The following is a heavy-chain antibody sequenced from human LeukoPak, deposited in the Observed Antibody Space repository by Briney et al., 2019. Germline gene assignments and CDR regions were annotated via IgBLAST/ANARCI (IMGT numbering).Heavy chain of an antibody. V-gene: IGHV3-7*01. J-gene: IGHJ4*02. CDR3: AKLAKYFYGSETYYFFEH. Sequence: GESLRLSCAASGFSFTTYWMSWVRQAPGKGLEWVANINQDGTEKYYVDSVKGRFTISRDNAKNSLYLQMNSLRVKDTAVYYCAKLAKYFYGSETYYFFEHWGQGTPVTASS. CDR2: INQDGTEK. D-gene: IGHD3-10*01. CDR1: GFSFTTYW.